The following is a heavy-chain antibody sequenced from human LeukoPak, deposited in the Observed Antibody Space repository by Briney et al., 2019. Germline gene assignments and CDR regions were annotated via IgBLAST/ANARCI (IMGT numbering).Heavy chain of an antibody. CDR2: IKEDEDKK. V-gene: IGHV3-7*04. CDR1: GFSLTNYW. D-gene: IGHD3-10*01. J-gene: IGHJ4*02. Sequence: GGSLRLSCATSGFSLTNYWMSWVRQAPGKGLEWVASIKEDEDKKTYMNSVKGRFTVSGDNAKTSLYLQMNSLRVDDTAVYFCARGPPYGSRSDYLDYWGQGTLVTVSS. CDR3: ARGPPYGSRSDYLDY.